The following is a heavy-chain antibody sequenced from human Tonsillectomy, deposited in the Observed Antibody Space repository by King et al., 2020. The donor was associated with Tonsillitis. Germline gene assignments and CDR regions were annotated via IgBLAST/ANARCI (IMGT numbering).Heavy chain of an antibody. Sequence: VQLVESGGGLVQPGGSLTLSCAASGFIFSHYSMTWVRQAPGKGLEWVSGITGSGGSTHYADSVKGRFTISRDNSKNTLFLRVNNLRAEDTAVYYCAKEHIIALRPQHYYAMGVWGQGTALTVSS. CDR1: GFIFSHYS. CDR3: AKEHIIALRPQHYYAMGV. V-gene: IGHV3-23*04. J-gene: IGHJ6*02. CDR2: ITGSGGST. D-gene: IGHD6-6*01.